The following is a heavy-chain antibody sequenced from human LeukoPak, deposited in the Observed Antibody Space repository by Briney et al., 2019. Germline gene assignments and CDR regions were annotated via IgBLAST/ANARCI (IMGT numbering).Heavy chain of an antibody. J-gene: IGHJ4*02. CDR1: GFTFSDYY. D-gene: IGHD5-24*01. Sequence: GGSLRLSCAASGFTFSDYYMSWIRQAPGKGLEWVSYISSSGSTIYYADSVKGRFTISRDNAKNSLYLQMNSLRTEDTAVYYCASYDGYNYADYWGQGTLVTVSS. V-gene: IGHV3-11*01. CDR3: ASYDGYNYADY. CDR2: ISSSGSTI.